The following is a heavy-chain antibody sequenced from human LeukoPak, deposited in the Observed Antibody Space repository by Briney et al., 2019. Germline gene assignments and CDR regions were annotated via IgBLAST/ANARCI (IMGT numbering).Heavy chain of an antibody. V-gene: IGHV3-23*01. Sequence: GGSLRLSCAASGFNFSNHAMSWVRQVPGKGLERVSGITTTGANTYYADSVKGRFTISRDNSKNTLSLLMSDLRAEDTAIYYCVKSQNTGNYYFDNWGQGTLVTVSS. CDR2: ITTTGANT. CDR3: VKSQNTGNYYFDN. D-gene: IGHD2-8*02. CDR1: GFNFSNHA. J-gene: IGHJ4*02.